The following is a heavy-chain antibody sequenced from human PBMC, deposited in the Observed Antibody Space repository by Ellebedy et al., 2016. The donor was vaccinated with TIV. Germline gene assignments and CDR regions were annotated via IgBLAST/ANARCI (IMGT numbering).Heavy chain of an antibody. Sequence: SETLSLTCTVSGGSISSYYWSWIRQPPGKGLEWIGYIYYSGSTNYNPSLKSRVTISVDTSKNHFSLKLSSVTAADTAVYYCARGGSLTWFRPWGQGTLVTVSS. V-gene: IGHV4-59*01. J-gene: IGHJ5*02. CDR2: IYYSGST. D-gene: IGHD3-16*01. CDR1: GGSISSYY. CDR3: ARGGSLTWFRP.